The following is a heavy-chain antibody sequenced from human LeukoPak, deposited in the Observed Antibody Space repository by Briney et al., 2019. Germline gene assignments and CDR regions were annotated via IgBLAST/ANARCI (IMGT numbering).Heavy chain of an antibody. D-gene: IGHD2-15*01. Sequence: SETLSLTCTVSGSSISSGVYYWSWIRQPPGKGLEWIGYIYNSGSTNYNPSLKSRVTISVDTSKNQFSLKLSSVTAADTAVYYCAGDDSGGGYYYYYMDVWGKGTTVTVSS. CDR1: GSSISSGVYY. V-gene: IGHV4-61*08. J-gene: IGHJ6*03. CDR2: IYNSGST. CDR3: AGDDSGGGYYYYYMDV.